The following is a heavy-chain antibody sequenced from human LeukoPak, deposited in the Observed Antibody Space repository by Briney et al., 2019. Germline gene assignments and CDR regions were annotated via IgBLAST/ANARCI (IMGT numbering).Heavy chain of an antibody. J-gene: IGHJ6*02. CDR1: GYTLTELS. Sequence: GASVKVSCKVSGYTLTELSMHWVRQAPGKGLEWMGGFDPEDGETIYAQKFQGRVTMTEDTSTDTAYMELSSLRSEDTAVYYCASTTAWDYYYYYGMDVWSQGTTVTVSS. CDR2: FDPEDGET. D-gene: IGHD2/OR15-2a*01. CDR3: ASTTAWDYYYYYGMDV. V-gene: IGHV1-24*01.